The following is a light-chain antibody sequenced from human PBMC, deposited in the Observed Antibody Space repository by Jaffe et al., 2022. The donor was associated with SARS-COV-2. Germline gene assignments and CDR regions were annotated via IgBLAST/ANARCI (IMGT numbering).Light chain of an antibody. CDR3: QQTYSTPYT. J-gene: IGKJ2*01. Sequence: DIQMTQSPSSLSASVGDRVTITCRASQNIRSYLNWYQQKPGKAPKVLIYAASSLQSGVPSRFSGSGSGTDFTLTISSLQPEDFATYYCQQTYSTPYTFGQGTNLEIK. V-gene: IGKV1-39*01. CDR2: AAS. CDR1: QNIRSY.